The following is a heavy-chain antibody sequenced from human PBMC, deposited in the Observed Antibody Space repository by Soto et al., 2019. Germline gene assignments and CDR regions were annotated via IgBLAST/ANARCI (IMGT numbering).Heavy chain of an antibody. V-gene: IGHV4-59*01. Sequence: SETLSLTCTVSGGSINHYYWSWIRQPPGKGLEWIGYIYYSGSTYYSPSLKSRVTISVDTSKNQFSLKLNSVTAADTAVYYCARDSRDVVVPAADYYGMDVWGQGTTVTVSS. CDR2: IYYSGST. CDR1: GGSINHYY. D-gene: IGHD2-2*01. J-gene: IGHJ6*02. CDR3: ARDSRDVVVPAADYYGMDV.